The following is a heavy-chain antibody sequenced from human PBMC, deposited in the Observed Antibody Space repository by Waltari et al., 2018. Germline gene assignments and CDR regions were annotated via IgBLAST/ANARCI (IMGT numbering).Heavy chain of an antibody. CDR2: IYSGGSR. V-gene: IGHV3-23*03. CDR1: GFTFSSYA. D-gene: IGHD6-19*01. CDR3: AKDQGSSGWYFDY. Sequence: EVQLLESGGGLVQPGGSLRLSCAASGFTFSSYAMSWVRQAPGKGLEWVSVIYSGGSRYYADSVKGRFTISRDNSKNTLYLQMNSLRAEDTAVYYCAKDQGSSGWYFDYWGQGTLVTVSS. J-gene: IGHJ4*02.